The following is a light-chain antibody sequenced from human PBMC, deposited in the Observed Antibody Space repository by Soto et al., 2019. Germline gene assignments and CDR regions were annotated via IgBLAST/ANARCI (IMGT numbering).Light chain of an antibody. J-gene: IGLJ3*02. CDR3: QTWGTGIRV. Sequence: QLVLTQSPSASASLGASVKLTCTLSSGHSTYAIAWHQQRPEKGPRFLMKVSRDGSHTKGDGIPDRFSGSSSGAERYLTISSLQSEDEADYYCQTWGTGIRVFGGGTKLTVL. V-gene: IGLV4-69*01. CDR1: SGHSTYA. CDR2: VSRDGSH.